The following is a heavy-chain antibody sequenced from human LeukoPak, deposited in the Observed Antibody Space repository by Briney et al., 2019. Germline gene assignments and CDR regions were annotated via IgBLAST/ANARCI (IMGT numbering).Heavy chain of an antibody. J-gene: IGHJ4*02. CDR2: INWNGGST. CDR3: AKDSYGSGSYQRGFDY. CDR1: GLTFDDYG. V-gene: IGHV3-20*04. Sequence: GGSLRLSCAASGLTFDDYGMSWVRQAPGKGLEWVSGINWNGGSTGYADSVKGRFTISRDNAKNSLYLQMNSLRAEDTALYYCAKDSYGSGSYQRGFDYWGQGTLVTVSS. D-gene: IGHD3-10*01.